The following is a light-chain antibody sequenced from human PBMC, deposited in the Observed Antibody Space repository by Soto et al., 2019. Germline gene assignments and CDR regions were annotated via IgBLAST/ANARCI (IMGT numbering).Light chain of an antibody. CDR1: SSDVGGYNY. CDR3: SSYTSSSTVV. V-gene: IGLV2-14*01. J-gene: IGLJ2*01. Sequence: QSALTQPASVSGSPGQSITISCTGTSSDVGGYNYVSWYQQHPGKATKLMNYDVSNRPSGVSNRFSGSKSGNTASLTISGLQAEDEADYYCSSYTSSSTVVFGGGTKLTVL. CDR2: DVS.